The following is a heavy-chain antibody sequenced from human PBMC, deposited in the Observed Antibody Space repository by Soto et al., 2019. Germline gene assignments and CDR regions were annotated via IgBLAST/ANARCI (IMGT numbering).Heavy chain of an antibody. D-gene: IGHD6-13*01. CDR1: GGSFSGYY. V-gene: IGHV4-34*01. Sequence: QVQLQQWGAGLLKPSETLSLTCAVYGGSFSGYYWSWIRQPPGKGLEWIGEINHSGSTNYNPSLKSRVTISVDTSKNQFSLKLSSVTAADTAVYYCARSGPAHLIAAAGTVDYWGQGTLVTVSS. CDR2: INHSGST. CDR3: ARSGPAHLIAAAGTVDY. J-gene: IGHJ4*02.